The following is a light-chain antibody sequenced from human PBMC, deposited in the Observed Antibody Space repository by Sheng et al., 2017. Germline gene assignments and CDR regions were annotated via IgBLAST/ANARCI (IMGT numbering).Light chain of an antibody. J-gene: IGKJ1*01. Sequence: DIQMTQSPSSLSASVGDRVTITCRASQSISSYLNWYQQKPGKAPKLLIYAASSLQSGVPSRFSGSGSGTDFTLTISSLQPEDFATYYCQQSHSSPWTFGQGTKVE. V-gene: IGKV1-39*01. CDR1: QSISSY. CDR2: AAS. CDR3: QQSHSSPWT.